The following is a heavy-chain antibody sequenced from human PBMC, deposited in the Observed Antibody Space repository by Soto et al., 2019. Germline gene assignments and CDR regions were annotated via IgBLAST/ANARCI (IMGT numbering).Heavy chain of an antibody. V-gene: IGHV4-59*08. Sequence: QVQLQESGPGLVKPSETLSLTCTVSGGSISSYYWSWIRQPPGKGLEWIGYIYYSGSTNYTPSLKSRVATSVDTSDNQFSRMLSYVTAAASAAYYCASRYGSCFDYWGQGTLVTVSS. CDR1: GGSISSYY. D-gene: IGHD1-20*01. CDR2: IYYSGST. CDR3: ASRYGSCFDY. J-gene: IGHJ4*02.